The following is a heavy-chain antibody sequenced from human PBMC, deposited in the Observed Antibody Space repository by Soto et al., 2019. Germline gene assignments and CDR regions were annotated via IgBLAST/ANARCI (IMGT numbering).Heavy chain of an antibody. CDR2: ISAYNGNT. V-gene: IGHV1-18*01. J-gene: IGHJ4*02. CDR3: ASDAAVGLNDY. CDR1: GYTFSSYG. D-gene: IGHD6-13*01. Sequence: QVQLVQSGAEVKKPGASVKVSCKASGYTFSSYGISWVRQAPGQGLEWMGWISAYNGNTKYAQKLQARVTMTTDTSTSTAYMELRSPRSDDTAVYYCASDAAVGLNDYWGQGTLVTVAS.